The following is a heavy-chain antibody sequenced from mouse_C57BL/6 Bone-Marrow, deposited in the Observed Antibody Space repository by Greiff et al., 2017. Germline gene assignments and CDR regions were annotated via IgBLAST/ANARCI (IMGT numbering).Heavy chain of an antibody. CDR2: IDPNSGGT. V-gene: IGHV1-72*01. Sequence: VQLQQSGAELVKPGASVKLSCKASGYTFTSYWMHWVKQRPGRGLEWIGRIDPNSGGTKYNEKFKSKATLTVDKPSSTAYMQLSSLTSEDSAVYYCARTFLFITTVGGFAYWGQGTLVTVSA. J-gene: IGHJ3*01. CDR1: GYTFTSYW. CDR3: ARTFLFITTVGGFAY. D-gene: IGHD1-1*01.